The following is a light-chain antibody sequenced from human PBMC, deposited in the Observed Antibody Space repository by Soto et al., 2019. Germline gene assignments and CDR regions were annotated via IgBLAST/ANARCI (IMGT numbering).Light chain of an antibody. V-gene: IGKV1-5*01. CDR2: DAS. Sequence: IPMTQSPSTLSAYVGDRVTITCRASQSISSWLAWYQQKPGKAPKLLIYDASSLESGVPSRFSGSGSGTEFTLTISSLQPDDFATYYCQQYNSYWTFGQGTKVDI. CDR1: QSISSW. J-gene: IGKJ1*01. CDR3: QQYNSYWT.